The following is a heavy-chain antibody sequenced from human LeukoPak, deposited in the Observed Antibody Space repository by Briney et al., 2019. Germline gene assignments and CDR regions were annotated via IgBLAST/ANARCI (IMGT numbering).Heavy chain of an antibody. CDR2: IIPIFGTA. V-gene: IGHV1-69*05. CDR1: GGTFSSYA. J-gene: IGHJ3*02. D-gene: IGHD2-2*01. Sequence: SVKVSCKASGGTFSSYAISWVRQAPGQGLEWMGRIIPIFGTANYAQKFQGRVTITTDESTSTAYMELSSLRSEDTAVYYCASQRVVVVPAATNAFDIWGHGTMVTVSS. CDR3: ASQRVVVVPAATNAFDI.